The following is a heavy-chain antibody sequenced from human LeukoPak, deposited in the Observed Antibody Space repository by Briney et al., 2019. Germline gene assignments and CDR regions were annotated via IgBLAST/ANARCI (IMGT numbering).Heavy chain of an antibody. CDR3: AKSEDGLGELFGSHVFDL. V-gene: IGHV3-7*03. CDR1: GFTFSSYW. J-gene: IGHJ4*02. D-gene: IGHD3-10*01. Sequence: GGSLRLSCAASGFTFSSYWMSWVRQAPGKGLEWVANIKQDGSEKYYVDSVKGRFTISRDNSKNTLYLQMNSLRAEDTAVYYCAKSEDGLGELFGSHVFDLWGQGTLVTVSS. CDR2: IKQDGSEK.